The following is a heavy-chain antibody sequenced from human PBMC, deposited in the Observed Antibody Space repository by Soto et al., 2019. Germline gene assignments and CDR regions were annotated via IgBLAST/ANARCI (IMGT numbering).Heavy chain of an antibody. J-gene: IGHJ3*02. CDR1: GGSISSYY. CDR2: TYYSGST. CDR3: ARATVGGYSPDAFDI. Sequence: QVQLQESGPGLVKPSETLSLTCTVSGGSISSYYWSWMRQPPGKGLEWSGYTYYSGSTNYKPSLKSRVTISVDTSKIRFSLKLSSVTAADTAVYYGARATVGGYSPDAFDIWGRGTMVTVSS. V-gene: IGHV4-59*01. D-gene: IGHD3-22*01.